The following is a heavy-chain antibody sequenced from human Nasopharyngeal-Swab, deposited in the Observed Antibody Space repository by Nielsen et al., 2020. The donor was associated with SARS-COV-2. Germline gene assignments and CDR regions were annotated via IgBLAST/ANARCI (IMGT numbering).Heavy chain of an antibody. CDR1: GFTFSSYA. V-gene: IGHV3-30*04. CDR2: ISYDGSNK. D-gene: IGHD6-13*01. CDR3: ARAEVAAAYFDY. Sequence: EGSLRLSCAASGFTFSSYAMHWVRQAPGKGLEWVAVISYDGSNKYYADSVKGRFTISRDNSKNTLYLQMNSLRAEDTAVYYCARAEVAAAYFDYWGQGTLVTVSS. J-gene: IGHJ4*02.